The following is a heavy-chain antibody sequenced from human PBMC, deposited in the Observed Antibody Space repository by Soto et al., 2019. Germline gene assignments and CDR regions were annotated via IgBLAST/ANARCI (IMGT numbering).Heavy chain of an antibody. CDR1: GFTFSDYS. CDR3: ARVTATGFFDY. J-gene: IGHJ4*02. CDR2: ISSSSSYT. Sequence: PGGSLRLSCAASGFTFSDYSMTWIRQAPGKGLEWVSYISSSSSYTNYADSVKGRFTISRDNAKNSLYLQMNSLRAEDTAVYYCARVTATGFFDYWGQGTLVTVSS. V-gene: IGHV3-11*05. D-gene: IGHD2-21*02.